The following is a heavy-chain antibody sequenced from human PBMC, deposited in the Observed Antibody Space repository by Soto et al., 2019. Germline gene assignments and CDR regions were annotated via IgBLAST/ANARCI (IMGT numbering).Heavy chain of an antibody. Sequence: QVQLVQSGAEVKKPGASLRVSCKASGYTFTSYGITWVRQAPGQGLEWMGWISAHNGDTQYAQKFQGRVTMTTDTSTTTGYMGLRSLTSDDTAIYYCAREAEYSNSAAYWGQGTLVTVSS. J-gene: IGHJ4*02. CDR1: GYTFTSYG. CDR2: ISAHNGDT. V-gene: IGHV1-18*01. D-gene: IGHD6-6*01. CDR3: AREAEYSNSAAY.